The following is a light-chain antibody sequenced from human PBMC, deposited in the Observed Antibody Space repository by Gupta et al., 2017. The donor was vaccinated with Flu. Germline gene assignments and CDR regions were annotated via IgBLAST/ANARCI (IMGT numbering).Light chain of an antibody. CDR1: QSINSNY. V-gene: IGKV3-20*01. CDR3: QQYSNSRHS. CDR2: SAS. Sequence: EVVLTQSPGTLSLSPGERVTLSCRASQSINSNYLAWYQQKPGQAPRLLIFSASSRATGIPDRFSGSGSGTDFTLTINRLEPEDFALYYCQQYSNSRHSFGQGTKLESK. J-gene: IGKJ2*03.